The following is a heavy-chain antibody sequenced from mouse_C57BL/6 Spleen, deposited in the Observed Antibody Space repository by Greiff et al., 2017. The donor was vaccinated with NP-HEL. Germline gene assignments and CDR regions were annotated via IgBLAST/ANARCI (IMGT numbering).Heavy chain of an antibody. CDR3: ARRGIYYFDY. Sequence: QVQLQQSGAELARPGASVKLSCKASGYTFTSYGISWVKQRTGQGLEWIGEIYPRRGNTYYNEKFKGKATLTADKSSSTAYMELRSLTSEDSAVYFSARRGIYYFDYWGQGTTLTVSS. V-gene: IGHV1-81*01. J-gene: IGHJ2*01. CDR2: IYPRRGNT. CDR1: GYTFTSYG. D-gene: IGHD6-1*01.